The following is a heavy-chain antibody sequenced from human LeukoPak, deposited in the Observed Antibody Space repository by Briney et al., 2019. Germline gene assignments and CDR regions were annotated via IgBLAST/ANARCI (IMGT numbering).Heavy chain of an antibody. CDR2: INAGNGNT. D-gene: IGHD3-16*02. V-gene: IGHV1-3*01. CDR3: ARIHSLSYYYGMDV. Sequence: ASVTVSCKASGYTFTSYAMHWVRQAPGQRLEWMVWINAGNGNTKYSQKFQGRVTITRDTSASTAYMELSSLRSEDTAVYYCARIHSLSYYYGMDVWGKGTTVTVSS. J-gene: IGHJ6*04. CDR1: GYTFTSYA.